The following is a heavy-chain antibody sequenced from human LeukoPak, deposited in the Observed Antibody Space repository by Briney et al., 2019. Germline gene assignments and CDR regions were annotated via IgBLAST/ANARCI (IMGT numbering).Heavy chain of an antibody. CDR2: IRFDGNDE. CDR3: TGGGGYCSGGRCYGHYSMDV. CDR1: GFTFSSYG. D-gene: IGHD2-15*01. Sequence: PGGSLRLSCAASGFTFSSYGMHWVRRAPGKGLEWVAYIRFDGNDEHYEGSVKGRFTISRDNSKNTLYLQMSSLRAEDTAVYYCTGGGGYCSGGRCYGHYSMDVWGQGTTVTVSS. V-gene: IGHV3-30*02. J-gene: IGHJ6*02.